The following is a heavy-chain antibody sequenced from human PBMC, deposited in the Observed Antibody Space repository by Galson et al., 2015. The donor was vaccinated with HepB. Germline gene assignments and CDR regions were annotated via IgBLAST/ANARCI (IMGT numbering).Heavy chain of an antibody. CDR2: ISGNGHDT. J-gene: IGHJ3*01. V-gene: IGHV3-64D*09. Sequence: SLRLSCAAPGFTFTNHAIHWVRQAPGKGLEYVSVISGNGHDTYYAESVKGRFSVSRDNSRNWLFLQMSSLRPEDTAVYYCVRDWTYDFWSGYFGAFDLWGQGTLVTVSS. CDR1: GFTFTNHA. CDR3: VRDWTYDFWSGYFGAFDL. D-gene: IGHD3-3*01.